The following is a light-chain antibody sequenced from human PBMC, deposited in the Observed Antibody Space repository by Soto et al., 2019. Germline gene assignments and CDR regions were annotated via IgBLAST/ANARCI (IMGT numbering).Light chain of an antibody. CDR1: RSNIGAGYD. CDR3: QSYDSSLSVV. Sequence: QSVLTQPPSVSGAPGQRLTIACTGSRSNIGAGYDVHWYQQLPGTAPKLLIYGNSNRPSGVPDRFSGSKSGTSASLAITGLQAEDEADYYCQSYDSSLSVVFGGRTKLTVL. J-gene: IGLJ2*01. CDR2: GNS. V-gene: IGLV1-40*01.